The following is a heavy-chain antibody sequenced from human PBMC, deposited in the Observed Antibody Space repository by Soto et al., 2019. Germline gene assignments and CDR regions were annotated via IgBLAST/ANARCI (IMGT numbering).Heavy chain of an antibody. J-gene: IGHJ4*02. Sequence: QVQLQQWGAGLLKPSETLSLTCAVYGGSFSGYYWSWIRQPPGKGLEWIGEINHSGSTNYNPSLKSRVTISVDTSKNQFSLKLSSVTAADTAVYYCASRPYTGTYYYDSSGYSHAEGYYFDYWGQGTLVTVSS. CDR1: GGSFSGYY. D-gene: IGHD3-22*01. V-gene: IGHV4-34*01. CDR3: ASRPYTGTYYYDSSGYSHAEGYYFDY. CDR2: INHSGST.